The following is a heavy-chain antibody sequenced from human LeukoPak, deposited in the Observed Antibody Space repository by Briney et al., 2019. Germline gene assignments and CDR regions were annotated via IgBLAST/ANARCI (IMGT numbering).Heavy chain of an antibody. CDR1: GYTFTTYP. V-gene: IGHV1-3*01. J-gene: IGHJ4*02. D-gene: IGHD3-10*01. Sequence: ASVKVSCKASGYTFTTYPMHWVRQAPGQRLEWMGWINAGNGNTKYSQNFQGRVTITRDTSATTAYMEMSSLTSEDTAVYYCARGPGGDYGSGSQPRLDFWGQGTLVTVSS. CDR3: ARGPGGDYGSGSQPRLDF. CDR2: INAGNGNT.